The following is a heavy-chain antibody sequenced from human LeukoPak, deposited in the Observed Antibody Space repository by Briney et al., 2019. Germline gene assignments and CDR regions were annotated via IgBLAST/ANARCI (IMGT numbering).Heavy chain of an antibody. D-gene: IGHD5-12*01. CDR2: IYYSGST. V-gene: IGHV4-59*08. CDR3: ARHSTRGLQLKS. Sequence: PSETLSLTCTVSGGSISSYYWSWIRQPPGKGLEWIGYIYYSGSTNYNPSLKSRVTISVDTSKNQFSLNLNSVAAADTAVYYCARHSTRGLQLKSWGQGTLVTVSS. CDR1: GGSISSYY. J-gene: IGHJ5*02.